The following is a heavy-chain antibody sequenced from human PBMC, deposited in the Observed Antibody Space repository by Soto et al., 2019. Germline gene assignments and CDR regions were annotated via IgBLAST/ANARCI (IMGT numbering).Heavy chain of an antibody. CDR3: AKDDNSSGWYGYFQH. Sequence: GGSLRLSCAASGFTFSSYAMSWVRQAPGKGLEWVSAISGSGGSTYYADSVKGRFTISRDNSKNTLYLQMNSLRAEDTAVYYCAKDDNSSGWYGYFQHWGQGTLVTVSS. CDR1: GFTFSSYA. CDR2: ISGSGGST. J-gene: IGHJ1*01. V-gene: IGHV3-23*01. D-gene: IGHD6-19*01.